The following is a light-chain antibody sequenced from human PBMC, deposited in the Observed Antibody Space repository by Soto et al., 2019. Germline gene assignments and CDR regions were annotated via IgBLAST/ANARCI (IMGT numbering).Light chain of an antibody. V-gene: IGKV3-20*01. J-gene: IGKJ4*01. CDR2: RAS. CDR3: QEWGSYPLS. Sequence: VFKKKTATLSLSPGERATLACRASQSVSSNYLAWYQQKPGQAPKVLIYRASIRATGIPDRFTGSGSGTDFTLTISILEPEDFAAYDCQEWGSYPLSFAGGIKV. CDR1: QSVSSNY.